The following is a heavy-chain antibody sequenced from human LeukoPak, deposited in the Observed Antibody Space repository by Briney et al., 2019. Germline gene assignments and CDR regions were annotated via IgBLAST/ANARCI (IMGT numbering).Heavy chain of an antibody. CDR1: GFTVSSNY. J-gene: IGHJ3*02. D-gene: IGHD1-1*01. Sequence: GGSLRLSCAASGFTVSSNYMSWVRQAPGKGLEWVSAISGSGGSTYYADSVKGRFTISRDNSKNTLYLQMNSLRAEDTAVYYCAKDPPYSWNPDAFDIWGQGTMVTVSS. V-gene: IGHV3-23*01. CDR3: AKDPPYSWNPDAFDI. CDR2: ISGSGGST.